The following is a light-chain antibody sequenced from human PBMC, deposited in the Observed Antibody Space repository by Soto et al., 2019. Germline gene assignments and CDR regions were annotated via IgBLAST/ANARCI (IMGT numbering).Light chain of an antibody. Sequence: EIVMTQSPATLSVSPGERATLSCRASENIYTNLAWYQQKPGQAPRLLFYGASTRATGLPARFSGTGSGTEFTLTINSLKPEDSAVYYCQQYYNWPRTFGQGTRLEIK. CDR3: QQYYNWPRT. V-gene: IGKV3-15*01. CDR1: ENIYTN. J-gene: IGKJ5*01. CDR2: GAS.